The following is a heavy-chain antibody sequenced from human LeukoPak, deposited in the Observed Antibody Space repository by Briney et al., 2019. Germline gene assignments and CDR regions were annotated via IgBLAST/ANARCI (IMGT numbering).Heavy chain of an antibody. CDR2: INPNSGGT. CDR1: GYTFTGYY. V-gene: IGHV1-2*02. Sequence: ASVKVSCKASGYTFTGYYMHWVRQAPGQGLEWMGWINPNSGGTNYAQTFQGRVTMTRDTAISTAYMEVSRLRSDDTAVCYCARGVMITFGGEYNWFDPWGQGTLVTVSS. D-gene: IGHD3-16*01. J-gene: IGHJ5*02. CDR3: ARGVMITFGGEYNWFDP.